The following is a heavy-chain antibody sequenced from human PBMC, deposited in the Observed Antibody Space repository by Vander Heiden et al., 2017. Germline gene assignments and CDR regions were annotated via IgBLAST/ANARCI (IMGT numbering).Heavy chain of an antibody. CDR3: ARDGPTTVTYNWFDP. V-gene: IGHV4-30-4*01. CDR1: GASISSGDYY. J-gene: IGHJ5*02. Sequence: QVQLQESGPGLVKPSQTLSLTCTVSGASISSGDYYWSWIRQPPGKGLEWIGYNYYRGSTYYNPYLKSRVTISVDTSKNQFSLKLSSVTAADTAVYYCARDGPTTVTYNWFDPWGQGTLVTVSS. D-gene: IGHD4-17*01. CDR2: NYYRGST.